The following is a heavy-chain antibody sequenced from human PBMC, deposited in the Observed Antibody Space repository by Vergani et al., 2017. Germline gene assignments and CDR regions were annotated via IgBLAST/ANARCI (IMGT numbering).Heavy chain of an antibody. D-gene: IGHD2-2*02. Sequence: QVQLVESGGGVVQPGGSLRLSCGASGFTFSNYGMHWVRQAPGKGLEWVTFIRYDGSNTYYADSVKGRFTISRYNSKNTLFLQMNSLRPEDTAVYYCARDLPLIVVVPAAITAYYYYYMDVWGKGTTVTVSS. V-gene: IGHV3-30*02. J-gene: IGHJ6*03. CDR1: GFTFSNYG. CDR3: ARDLPLIVVVPAAITAYYYYYMDV. CDR2: IRYDGSNT.